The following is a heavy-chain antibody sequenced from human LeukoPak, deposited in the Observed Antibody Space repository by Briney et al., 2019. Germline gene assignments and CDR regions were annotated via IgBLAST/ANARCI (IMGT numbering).Heavy chain of an antibody. D-gene: IGHD3-22*01. Sequence: GGSLRLSCAASGFTFSSYGMSWVRQAPGKGLEWVSAISGSGGSTYYADSVKGRFTISRDNSKNTLYPQMNSLRAEDTAVYYCAKEVILYYYDSSGYYHYWGQGTLVTVSS. J-gene: IGHJ4*02. V-gene: IGHV3-23*01. CDR1: GFTFSSYG. CDR2: ISGSGGST. CDR3: AKEVILYYYDSSGYYHY.